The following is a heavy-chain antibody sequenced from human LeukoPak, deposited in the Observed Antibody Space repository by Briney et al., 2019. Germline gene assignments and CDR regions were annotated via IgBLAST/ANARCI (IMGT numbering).Heavy chain of an antibody. CDR3: ARSMITFGGVRY. CDR2: INHSGST. D-gene: IGHD3-16*01. CDR1: GGSFSGYY. V-gene: IGHV4-34*01. J-gene: IGHJ4*02. Sequence: SETLTLTCAVYGGSFSGYYWSWIRQPPGKGLEWIGEINHSGSTNYNPSLKSRVTISVDTSKNQFSLKLSSVTAADTAVYYCARSMITFGGVRYWGQGTLVTVSS.